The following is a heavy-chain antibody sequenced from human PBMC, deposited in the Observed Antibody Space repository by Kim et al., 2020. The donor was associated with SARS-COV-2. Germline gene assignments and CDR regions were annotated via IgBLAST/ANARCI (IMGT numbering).Heavy chain of an antibody. CDR1: GGSISSYY. J-gene: IGHJ4*02. CDR3: ARHSGGMATIPDFDY. CDR2: IYYSGST. D-gene: IGHD5-12*01. V-gene: IGHV4-59*08. Sequence: SETLSLTCTVSGGSISSYYWSWIRQPPGKGLEWIGYIYYSGSTNYNPSLKSRVTISVDTSKNQFSLKLSSVTAADTAVYYCARHSGGMATIPDFDYWGQGTLVTVSS.